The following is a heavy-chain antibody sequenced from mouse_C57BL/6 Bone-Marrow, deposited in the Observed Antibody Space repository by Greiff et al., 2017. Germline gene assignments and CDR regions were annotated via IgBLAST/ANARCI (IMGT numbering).Heavy chain of an antibody. Sequence: EVQGVEPGGGLVQPGGSLKLSCAASGFTFSDYGMAWVRQAPRKGPEWVAFISTLAYSTYYADTVTGRFTITRENAKHTLYMQLSSLRSEDTAVXYCARHYYDCAATSPHDALDYWGQGTSVTVSS. V-gene: IGHV5-15*01. CDR3: ARHYYDCAATSPHDALDY. CDR2: ISTLAYST. J-gene: IGHJ4*01. CDR1: GFTFSDYG. D-gene: IGHD2-4*01.